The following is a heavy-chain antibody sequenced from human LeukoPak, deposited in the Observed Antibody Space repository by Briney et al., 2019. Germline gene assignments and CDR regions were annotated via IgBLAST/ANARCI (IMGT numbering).Heavy chain of an antibody. D-gene: IGHD3-10*01. CDR3: ARDTMVRGVIPFDY. CDR2: INPSGGST. V-gene: IGHV1-46*01. Sequence: SSVKVSCKASGGTFSSYAISWVRQAPGQGLEWMGIINPSGGSTSHAQKFQGRVTMTRDTSTSTVYMELSSLRSEDTAVYYCARDTMVRGVIPFDYWGQGTLVTVSS. J-gene: IGHJ4*02. CDR1: GGTFSSYA.